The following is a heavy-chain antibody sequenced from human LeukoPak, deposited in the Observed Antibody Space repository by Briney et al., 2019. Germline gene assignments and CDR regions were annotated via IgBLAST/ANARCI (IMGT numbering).Heavy chain of an antibody. D-gene: IGHD5-18*01. CDR1: GGSISSYY. CDR3: ARVPGYSYGYGSNAFDI. CDR2: IYTSGST. Sequence: SETLSLTCTVSGGSISSYYWSWIRQPAGKGLEWIGRIYTSGSTNYSPSLKSRVTILVDTSKNKFSLRLSSVTAADTAVYYCARVPGYSYGYGSNAFDIWGQGKMVTVSS. J-gene: IGHJ3*02. V-gene: IGHV4-4*07.